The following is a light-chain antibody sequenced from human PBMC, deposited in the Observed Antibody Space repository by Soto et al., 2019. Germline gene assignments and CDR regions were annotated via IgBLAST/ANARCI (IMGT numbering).Light chain of an antibody. CDR1: QSVGSH. J-gene: IGKJ5*01. CDR3: QQRSSAIT. V-gene: IGKV3-11*01. Sequence: EIVMTQSPATLSVAPGERATLSCRASQSVGSHLSWFQQRPGQAPRLLIYDASNRATGIPARFSGRGSGTDFTLTISSLEPEDFAVYYCQQRSSAITFGQGTRLEIK. CDR2: DAS.